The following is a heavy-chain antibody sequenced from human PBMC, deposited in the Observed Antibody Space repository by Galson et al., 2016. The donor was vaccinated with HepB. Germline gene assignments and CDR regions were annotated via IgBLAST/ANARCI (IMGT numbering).Heavy chain of an antibody. D-gene: IGHD2-15*01. CDR3: ARDHGGLVLVVAATPPPGYYDYAMDV. CDR2: IIPIFGTI. V-gene: IGHV1-69*13. CDR1: EGTFTSYA. J-gene: IGHJ6*02. Sequence: SVKVSCKASEGTFTSYAFSWVRQAPGQGLEWMGGIIPIFGTINYAQKFQGRVTITADESTSTTYLELSSLRSEDTAVYYCARDHGGLVLVVAATPPPGYYDYAMDVWGQGTTVIVS.